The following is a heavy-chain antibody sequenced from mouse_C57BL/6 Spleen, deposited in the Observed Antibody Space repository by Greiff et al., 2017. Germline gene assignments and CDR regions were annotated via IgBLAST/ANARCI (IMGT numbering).Heavy chain of an antibody. J-gene: IGHJ2*01. D-gene: IGHD2-12*01. CDR2: ISYDGIN. CDR1: GYSITRGSY. V-gene: IGHV3-6*01. Sequence: EVQLQASGPGLVKPSQSLSLTCSITGYSITRGSYWNWIRQFPGNKLEGMGYISYDGINKHNPSLKNRISITRDTSKNQFFLKLNTVTTEDTATYYGSSSVHLYDGGDYFDYWGQGTTLTVSS. CDR3: SSSVHLYDGGDYFDY.